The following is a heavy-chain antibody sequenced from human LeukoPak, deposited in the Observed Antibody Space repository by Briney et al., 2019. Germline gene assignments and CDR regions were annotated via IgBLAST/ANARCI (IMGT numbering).Heavy chain of an antibody. CDR3: AKRLAARRWIDY. Sequence: PGGSLRLSCAASGFTFSSYGMHWVRQAPGKGLEWVAVISYDGSNKYYADSVKGRFTISRDNSKNTLYLQMNSLRAEDTAVYYCAKRLAARRWIDYWVQGTLVTVSS. D-gene: IGHD6-6*01. CDR2: ISYDGSNK. V-gene: IGHV3-30*18. CDR1: GFTFSSYG. J-gene: IGHJ4*02.